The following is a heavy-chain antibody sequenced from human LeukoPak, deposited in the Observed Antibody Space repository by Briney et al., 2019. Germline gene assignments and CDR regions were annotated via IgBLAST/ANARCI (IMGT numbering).Heavy chain of an antibody. CDR2: IYYSGTT. J-gene: IGHJ5*02. Sequence: PSETLSLTCTVSGGSISSHYWSWIRQPPGKGLEWIGYIYYSGTTNYNPPLKSRVTISVDTSKNQFSLKLSSVTAADTAVYYCARGDKAVTFGGVIVPFDPWGQGTLVTVSS. D-gene: IGHD3-16*02. CDR3: ARGDKAVTFGGVIVPFDP. CDR1: GGSISSHY. V-gene: IGHV4-59*11.